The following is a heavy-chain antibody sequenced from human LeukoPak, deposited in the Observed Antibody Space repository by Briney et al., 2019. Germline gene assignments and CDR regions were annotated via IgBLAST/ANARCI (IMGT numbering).Heavy chain of an antibody. D-gene: IGHD7-27*01. V-gene: IGHV3-11*01. Sequence: GGSLRLSCSASGFTFSDSYMSWIRQVPGQGLEWISYISSSGGTIYYADSVKGRFTISRDNAKNSLYLQMNSLRAVDTAVYYCAKEGEDWGEGYFDYWGQGTLVTVSS. CDR2: ISSSGGTI. CDR3: AKEGEDWGEGYFDY. CDR1: GFTFSDSY. J-gene: IGHJ4*02.